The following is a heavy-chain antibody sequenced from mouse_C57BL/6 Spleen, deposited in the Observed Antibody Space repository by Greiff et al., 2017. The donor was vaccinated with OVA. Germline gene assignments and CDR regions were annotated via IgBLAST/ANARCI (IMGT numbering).Heavy chain of an antibody. CDR3: ASWIYDGYFYYIDY. V-gene: IGHV1-74*01. D-gene: IGHD2-3*01. CDR1: GYTFTSYW. J-gene: IGHJ2*01. CDR2: IHPSDSDT. Sequence: VQLQQPGAELVKPGASVKVSCKASGYTFTSYWMHWVKQRPGQGLEWIGRIHPSDSDTHYNQTFKGKATLTVDKSSSTAYMQLSSRTSEDSAVDYWASWIYDGYFYYIDYWGQGTTRTVSS.